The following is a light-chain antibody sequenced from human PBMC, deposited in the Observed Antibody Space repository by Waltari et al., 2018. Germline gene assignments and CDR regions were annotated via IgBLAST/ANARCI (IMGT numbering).Light chain of an antibody. CDR2: RGS. Sequence: VLTQSPGTLSLSPGERATLSCRASQRVSSSFLSWYQQRPGQAPRLLFIRGSSRATGIPDRFSASGCGTDVTLNISRLEPEDYAVYYCLQYGYSPRFTFGPGTKVEIK. V-gene: IGKV3-20*01. CDR3: LQYGYSPRFT. CDR1: QRVSSSF. J-gene: IGKJ3*01.